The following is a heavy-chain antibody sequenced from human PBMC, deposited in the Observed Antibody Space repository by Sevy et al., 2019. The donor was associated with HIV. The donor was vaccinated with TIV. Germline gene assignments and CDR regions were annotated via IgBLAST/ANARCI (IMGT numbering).Heavy chain of an antibody. Sequence: GGSLRLSCAASGFTYNGYGMHWVRQAPGKGLEWVAVIWYDGSNKEYADSVKGRFTISRDNSKNTLYLQMINLRAEDAAVYDWARYAIAVAGIGYDFHYWGQGTPVTVSS. D-gene: IGHD6-19*01. J-gene: IGHJ4*02. CDR1: GFTYNGYG. CDR2: IWYDGSNK. CDR3: ARYAIAVAGIGYDFHY. V-gene: IGHV3-33*01.